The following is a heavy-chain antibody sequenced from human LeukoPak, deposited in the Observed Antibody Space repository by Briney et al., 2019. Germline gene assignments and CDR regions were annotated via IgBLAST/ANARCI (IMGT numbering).Heavy chain of an antibody. CDR3: ARSLSGYDPLSAF. J-gene: IGHJ1*01. D-gene: IGHD5-12*01. CDR1: GSTFSSYS. Sequence: PGGSLRLSCAVSGSTFSSYSMTWVRQVPGKGLEWIAYMTATSNTFYYADSVKGRFTISRDNARNSLFLQMNSLTVEDTAVYYCARSLSGYDPLSAFWGQGTLVTVSS. CDR2: MTATSNTF. V-gene: IGHV3-48*04.